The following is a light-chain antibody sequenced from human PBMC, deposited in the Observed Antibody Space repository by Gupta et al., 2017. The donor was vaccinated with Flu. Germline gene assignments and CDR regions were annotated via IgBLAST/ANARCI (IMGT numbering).Light chain of an antibody. V-gene: IGLV2-14*03. CDR3: SSYTSSNTLQVI. Sequence: TISCTGTSSDGGDDKNGSWYQQPPGKAPKLMIYDVTYRPSGVSNRFSCSKSGNTATLTITGLQAEDEADYFCSSYTSSNTLQVIFGGGTRLTVL. J-gene: IGLJ2*01. CDR1: SSDGGDDKN. CDR2: DVT.